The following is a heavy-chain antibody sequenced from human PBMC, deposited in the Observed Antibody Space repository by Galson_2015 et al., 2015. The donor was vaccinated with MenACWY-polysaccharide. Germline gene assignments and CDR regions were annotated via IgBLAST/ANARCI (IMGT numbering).Heavy chain of an antibody. CDR2: INADGSAT. Sequence: SLRLSCAASGFSFNTYWMHWVRHAPGKGLVWVSRINADGSATGYADSVRGRFTISRDNAKNTLYLEMNSLRAEDTAGYYCTKAGAKYCSGSSCYFNWFDPWGQGTLVTVSS. J-gene: IGHJ5*02. CDR3: TKAGAKYCSGSSCYFNWFDP. V-gene: IGHV3-74*01. CDR1: GFSFNTYW. D-gene: IGHD2-15*01.